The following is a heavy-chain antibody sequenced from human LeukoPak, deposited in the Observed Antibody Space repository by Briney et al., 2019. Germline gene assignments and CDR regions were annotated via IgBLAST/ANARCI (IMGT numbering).Heavy chain of an antibody. J-gene: IGHJ4*02. D-gene: IGHD3-22*01. Sequence: ASVKVSCKASGGTFSSYAISWVRQAPGQGLEWMGRIIPIFGTANHAQKFQGRVTITTDESTSTAYMELSSLRSEDTAAYYCARDEAGYDSSGYYFDYWGQGTLVTVSS. V-gene: IGHV1-69*05. CDR1: GGTFSSYA. CDR2: IIPIFGTA. CDR3: ARDEAGYDSSGYYFDY.